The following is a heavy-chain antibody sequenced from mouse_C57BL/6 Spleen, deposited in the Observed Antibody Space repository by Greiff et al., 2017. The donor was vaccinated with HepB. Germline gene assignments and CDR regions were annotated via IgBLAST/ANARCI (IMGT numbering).Heavy chain of an antibody. Sequence: QVQLQQSGAELVKPGASVKISCKASGYAFSSYWMNWVKQRPGKGLEWIGQIYPGDGDTNYNGKFKGKATLTADKSSSTAYMQLSSLTSEDSAVYFCARWGYYGPYYAMDYWGQGTSVTVSS. CDR3: ARWGYYGPYYAMDY. J-gene: IGHJ4*01. CDR2: IYPGDGDT. CDR1: GYAFSSYW. V-gene: IGHV1-80*01. D-gene: IGHD1-2*01.